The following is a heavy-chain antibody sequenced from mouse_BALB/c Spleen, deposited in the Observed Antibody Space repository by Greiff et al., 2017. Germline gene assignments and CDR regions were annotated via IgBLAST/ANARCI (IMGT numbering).Heavy chain of an antibody. CDR1: GFTFSSFG. Sequence: DVMLVESGGGLVQPGGSRKLSCAASGFTFSSFGMHWVRQAPEKGLEWVAYISSGSSTIYYADTVKGRFTISRDNPKNTLFLQMTSLRSEDTAMYYCARHYGSSYYAMDYWGQGTSVTVSS. D-gene: IGHD1-1*01. V-gene: IGHV5-17*02. J-gene: IGHJ4*01. CDR3: ARHYGSSYYAMDY. CDR2: ISSGSSTI.